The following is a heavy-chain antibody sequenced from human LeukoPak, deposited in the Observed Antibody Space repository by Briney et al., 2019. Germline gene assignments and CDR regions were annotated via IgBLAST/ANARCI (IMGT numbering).Heavy chain of an antibody. CDR2: INHSGST. V-gene: IGHV4-34*01. CDR3: ARLVCGGDCYSDY. CDR1: GGSFSGYY. Sequence: SETLSLTCAVYGGSFSGYYWSWIRQPPGKGLEWIGEINHSGSTNYNPSLKSRVTISVDTSKNQFSLKLSSVTAADTAVYYCARLVCGGDCYSDYWGQGSMVTLSS. J-gene: IGHJ4*02. D-gene: IGHD2-21*02.